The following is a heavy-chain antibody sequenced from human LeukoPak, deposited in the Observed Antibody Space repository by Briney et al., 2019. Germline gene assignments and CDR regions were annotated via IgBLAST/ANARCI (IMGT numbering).Heavy chain of an antibody. V-gene: IGHV4-38-2*02. D-gene: IGHD1-26*01. CDR3: AREGYSGSYHFDY. J-gene: IGHJ4*02. CDR2: IYHSGST. Sequence: SETLSLTCTVSGYSINSGYYWGWIRQPPGKGLEWIGGIYHSGSTYYKPSLKSRVTISVDTSKNQFSLKLSSVTAADTAVYYCAREGYSGSYHFDYWGQGTLVTVSS. CDR1: GYSINSGYY.